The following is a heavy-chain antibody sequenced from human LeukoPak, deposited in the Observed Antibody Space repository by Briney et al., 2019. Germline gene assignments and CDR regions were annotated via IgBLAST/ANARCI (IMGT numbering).Heavy chain of an antibody. J-gene: IGHJ5*01. CDR2: ISGYSGNT. V-gene: IGHV1-18*01. Sequence: ASVKVSCKASGFTFTSYGFSWVRQAPGQGFEWTGWISGYSGNTNSAQKLQGRVTMTTDTSTSTVYMELRSLRSDDTAVYYCARNGRGGSGRYFDFWGQGTLVTVSS. D-gene: IGHD3-10*01. CDR3: ARNGRGGSGRYFDF. CDR1: GFTFTSYG.